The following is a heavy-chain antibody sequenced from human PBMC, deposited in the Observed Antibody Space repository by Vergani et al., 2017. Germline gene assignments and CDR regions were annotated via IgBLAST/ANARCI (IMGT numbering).Heavy chain of an antibody. V-gene: IGHV3-48*04. J-gene: IGHJ4*02. D-gene: IGHD3-10*01. CDR2: ISSDSRTI. Sequence: VQILQSGGGVVQPGGSLRLSCTLSGFTLNTYGIHWVRQAPGKGLEWVAYISSDSRTIYYADSVKGRVTISRDNARNSVFLQMDSLRVNDTAVYFCARERGAMDRWGQGTLVTVSS. CDR3: ARERGAMDR. CDR1: GFTLNTYG.